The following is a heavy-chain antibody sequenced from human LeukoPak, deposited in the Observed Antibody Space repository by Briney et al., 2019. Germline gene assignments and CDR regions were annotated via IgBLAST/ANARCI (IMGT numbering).Heavy chain of an antibody. CDR3: ASIVVVPAAIAY. V-gene: IGHV4-30-4*01. J-gene: IGHJ4*02. Sequence: PSETLSLTCSVSGGSISSSDYYWSWIRQPPGKGLEWIGYINYSGSTYYNPSLKSRVTISVDTSKSQFSLKVSSVTAADTAVYYCASIVVVPAAIAYWGQGALVTVSS. CDR2: INYSGST. D-gene: IGHD2-2*01. CDR1: GGSISSSDYY.